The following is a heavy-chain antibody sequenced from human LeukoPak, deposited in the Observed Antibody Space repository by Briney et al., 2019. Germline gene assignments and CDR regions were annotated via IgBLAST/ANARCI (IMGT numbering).Heavy chain of an antibody. Sequence: WASVKVSCKASGYTFTGYYMHWVRQAPGQGVEWMGWINPNSGGTNYAQKFQGRVTMTRDTSISTAYMELSRLRSDDTAVYYCARDMETYSSSSPWFDPWGQGTLVTVSS. CDR3: ARDMETYSSSSPWFDP. V-gene: IGHV1-2*02. CDR1: GYTFTGYY. CDR2: INPNSGGT. J-gene: IGHJ5*02. D-gene: IGHD6-6*01.